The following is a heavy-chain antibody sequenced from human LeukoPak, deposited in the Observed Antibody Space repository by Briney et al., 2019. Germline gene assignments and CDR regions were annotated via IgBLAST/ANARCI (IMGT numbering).Heavy chain of an antibody. CDR1: GYTLTGYY. J-gene: IGHJ4*02. CDR2: INPNSGGT. V-gene: IGHV1-2*06. D-gene: IGHD3-16*02. CDR3: ARGVMITFGGVIPLDF. Sequence: GASVKVSCKASGYTLTGYYMHWVRQAPGQGLEWMGRINPNSGGTNYAQKLQGRVTMTRDTSISTAYMELSRLRSDDTAVYYCARGVMITFGGVIPLDFWGQGTLVTVSS.